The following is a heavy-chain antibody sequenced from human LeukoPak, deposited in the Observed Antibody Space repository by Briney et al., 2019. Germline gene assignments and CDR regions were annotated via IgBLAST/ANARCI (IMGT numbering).Heavy chain of an antibody. CDR1: GGTFSSYA. D-gene: IGHD5-12*01. CDR2: IIPIFGTA. Sequence: SVKVSCKASGGTFSSYAISWVRQAPGQGLEWLGRIIPIFGTANYAQKFQGRVTITTDESTSTAYMELSSLRSEDTAVYYCARDGYSGYDLLFDYWGQGTLVTVSS. CDR3: ARDGYSGYDLLFDY. V-gene: IGHV1-69*05. J-gene: IGHJ4*02.